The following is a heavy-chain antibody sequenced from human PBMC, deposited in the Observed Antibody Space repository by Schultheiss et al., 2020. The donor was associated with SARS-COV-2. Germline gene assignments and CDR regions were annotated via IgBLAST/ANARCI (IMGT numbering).Heavy chain of an antibody. CDR2: LYSGSST. Sequence: GGSLRLSCAASGFTFSSYAMSWVRQAPGKGLEWVSVLYSGSSTYYSDSVKGRFTISRDNSKNTLYLQMNSLRAEDTAVYYCARDRSRVVVVAATLPVDWGQGTLVTVSS. V-gene: IGHV3-23*03. CDR1: GFTFSSYA. CDR3: ARDRSRVVVVAATLPVD. J-gene: IGHJ4*02. D-gene: IGHD2-15*01.